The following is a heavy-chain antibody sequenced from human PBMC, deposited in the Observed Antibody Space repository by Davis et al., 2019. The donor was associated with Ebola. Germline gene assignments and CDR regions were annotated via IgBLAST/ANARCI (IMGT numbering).Heavy chain of an antibody. J-gene: IGHJ4*02. CDR2: IRQDGSEK. V-gene: IGHV3-7*01. CDR3: TRFSRGDLENY. Sequence: GESLKISCTASGFTFSSYGMHWVRLVPGKGLEWVGNIRQDGSEKQYVGSVAGRFIISRDDAKNSLYLQMNSLRVEDTGVYYCTRFSRGDLENYWGQGTLVTVSS. D-gene: IGHD1-1*01. CDR1: GFTFSSYG.